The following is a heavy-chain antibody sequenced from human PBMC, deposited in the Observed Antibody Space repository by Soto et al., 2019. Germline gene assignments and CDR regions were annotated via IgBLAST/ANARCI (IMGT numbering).Heavy chain of an antibody. CDR1: GGSFRGYY. CDR3: ARGCFWSGSHGGHYYYYMDV. J-gene: IGHJ6*03. CDR2: INHSGST. Sequence: SETLSLTCAVYGGSFRGYYWSWIRQPPGKGLEGIGEINHSGSTNYNSSLKSRVTISVDTSKNQFSLKLSSVTAADTAVYYFARGCFWSGSHGGHYYYYMDVWGKGTTVTVSS. V-gene: IGHV4-34*01. D-gene: IGHD3-3*01.